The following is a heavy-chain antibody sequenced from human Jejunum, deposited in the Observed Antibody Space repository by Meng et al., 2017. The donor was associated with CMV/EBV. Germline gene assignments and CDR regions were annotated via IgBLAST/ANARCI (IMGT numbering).Heavy chain of an antibody. V-gene: IGHV3-30-3*01. CDR3: ARVPRGYSYGWLGDYYYYYGMDV. J-gene: IGHJ6*02. Sequence: MPWVRQAPGKGLEWVAVISYDGSNKYYADSVKGRFTISRDNSKNTLYLQMNSLRAEDTAVYYCARVPRGYSYGWLGDYYYYYGMDVWGQGTTVTVSS. D-gene: IGHD5-18*01. CDR2: ISYDGSNK.